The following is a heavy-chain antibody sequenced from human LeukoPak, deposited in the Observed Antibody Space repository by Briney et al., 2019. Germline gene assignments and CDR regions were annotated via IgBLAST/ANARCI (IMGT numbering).Heavy chain of an antibody. CDR2: INPSGGST. J-gene: IGHJ4*02. V-gene: IGHV1-46*01. Sequence: ASVKVSCKTSGYTFTSYYMHWVRQAPGQGLEWMGIINPSGGSTTSAQKFQGRVTMTRDTSTSTVYMELSSLGSEDTALYYCARVHTSGWYGGPLDYWGQGTLVTVSS. CDR3: ARVHTSGWYGGPLDY. CDR1: GYTFTSYY. D-gene: IGHD6-19*01.